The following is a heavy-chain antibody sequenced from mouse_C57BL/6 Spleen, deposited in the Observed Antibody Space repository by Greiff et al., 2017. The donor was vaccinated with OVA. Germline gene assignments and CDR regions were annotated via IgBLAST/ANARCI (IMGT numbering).Heavy chain of an antibody. D-gene: IGHD2-1*01. Sequence: VQLQQSGAELVRPGASVTLSCKASGYTFTDYEMHWVKQTPVHGLEWIGAIDPETGGTAYNQKFKGKAILTADKSSSTAYMELRSLTSEDSAVYYCTRWDGNSDWYFDVRGTGTTVTVSS. V-gene: IGHV1-15*01. CDR3: TRWDGNSDWYFDV. CDR1: GYTFTDYE. CDR2: IDPETGGT. J-gene: IGHJ1*03.